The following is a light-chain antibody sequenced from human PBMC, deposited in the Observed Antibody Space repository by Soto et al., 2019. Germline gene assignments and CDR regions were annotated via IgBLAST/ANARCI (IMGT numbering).Light chain of an antibody. CDR1: SSDVGGYNY. V-gene: IGLV2-8*01. CDR3: SSYAGSTVV. J-gene: IGLJ2*01. Sequence: QSALTQPPSASGSPGQSVPISCTGTSSDVGGYNYVSWYQQHPGKAPKLMIYEVSKRPSGVPDRFSGSKSGNTASLTVSGLQAEDEADYYCSSYAGSTVVFGGGTKLTV. CDR2: EVS.